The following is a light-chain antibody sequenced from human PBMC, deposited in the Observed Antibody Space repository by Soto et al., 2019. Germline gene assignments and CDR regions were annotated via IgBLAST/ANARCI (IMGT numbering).Light chain of an antibody. V-gene: IGKV3D-20*01. J-gene: IGKJ1*01. CDR1: QSVSSSY. Sequence: DIVLTQSPATLSLSPGERATLSCGASQSVSSSYLAWYQQKPGLAARLLIYDASSRATGITDRFSGSESATDFTLLISRLEPDDVVVYYCHQYGSSPPWTFGQGTKVEIK. CDR2: DAS. CDR3: HQYGSSPPWT.